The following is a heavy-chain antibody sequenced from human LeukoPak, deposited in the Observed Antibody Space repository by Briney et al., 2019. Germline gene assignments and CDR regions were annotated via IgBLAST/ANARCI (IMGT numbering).Heavy chain of an antibody. D-gene: IGHD3-10*01. J-gene: IGHJ3*02. Sequence: GESLKISCKGSGYSFTSYWIGWVRQMPGKGLEWMGIIYPGDSDTRYSPSFQGQVTISADKSISTAYLQWSSLKASDTAMYYCARQVNRLWGIKDAFDIWGQGTMVTVSS. CDR1: GYSFTSYW. V-gene: IGHV5-51*01. CDR2: IYPGDSDT. CDR3: ARQVNRLWGIKDAFDI.